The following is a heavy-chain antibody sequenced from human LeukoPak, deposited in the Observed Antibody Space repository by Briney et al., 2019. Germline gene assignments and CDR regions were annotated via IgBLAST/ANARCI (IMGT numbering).Heavy chain of an antibody. CDR1: GYTFNGYY. CDR3: SRGGSLCNGTTSSLNWVDR. V-gene: IGHV1-2*02. Sequence: ASVKVSCKASGYTFNGYYIHWVRQAPGQGLEWMGWINPNSGGTNYAQKFQDRVTVTRYTSISTAYMELRSMTFDDTAIYYCSRGGSLCNGTTSSLNWVDRWGQGTLVTVSS. CDR2: INPNSGGT. J-gene: IGHJ5*02. D-gene: IGHD2/OR15-2a*01.